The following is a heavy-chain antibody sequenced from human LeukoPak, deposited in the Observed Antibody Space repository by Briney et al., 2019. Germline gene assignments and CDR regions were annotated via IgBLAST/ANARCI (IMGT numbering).Heavy chain of an antibody. CDR3: AREKYYYGSGSFSPYNWFDP. Sequence: ASVKVSCKVSGYTLTELSMHWVRQAPGKGLEWMGGFDPEDGETIYAQKFQGRVTMTEDTSTDTAYMELSSLRSEDTAVYYCAREKYYYGSGSFSPYNWFDPWGQGTLVTVSS. V-gene: IGHV1-24*01. CDR1: GYTLTELS. J-gene: IGHJ5*02. D-gene: IGHD3-10*01. CDR2: FDPEDGET.